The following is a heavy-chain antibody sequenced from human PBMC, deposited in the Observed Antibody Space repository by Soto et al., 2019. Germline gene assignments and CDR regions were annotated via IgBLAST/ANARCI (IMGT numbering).Heavy chain of an antibody. CDR3: VRSWGV. J-gene: IGHJ6*02. V-gene: IGHV3-74*01. CDR2: ITTDETAT. CDR1: GFTFKDSW. D-gene: IGHD3-16*01. Sequence: EVQLVESGGGLVQPGGSLRLSCAASGFTFKDSWMHWVRQTPGKGLVWVSRITTDETATRYADSVMGRFTISRDNAKNTLYLQMNSLRVEDTAVYYCVRSWGVWGRGTTVTVAS.